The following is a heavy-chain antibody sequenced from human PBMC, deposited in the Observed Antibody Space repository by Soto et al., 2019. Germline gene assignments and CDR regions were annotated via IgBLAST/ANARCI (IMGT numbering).Heavy chain of an antibody. D-gene: IGHD2-2*01. J-gene: IGHJ6*03. V-gene: IGHV3-23*01. CDR2: LGGNGFTT. CDR1: GFTFGTYA. Sequence: EVQLLESGGGLLRPGGSRRLSWLVSGFTFGTYAMSWVRQAPEKGPEWVAILGGNGFTTYYADSVKGRFTISGDKSKSTLFLQMNSLRADDTGVYYCAKALRPSLNFFYYMDVWGRGTSVTVSS. CDR3: AKALRPSLNFFYYMDV.